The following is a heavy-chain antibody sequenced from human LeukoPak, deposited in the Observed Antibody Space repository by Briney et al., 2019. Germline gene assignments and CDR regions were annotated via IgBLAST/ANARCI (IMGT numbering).Heavy chain of an antibody. V-gene: IGHV3-30-3*01. J-gene: IGHJ4*02. CDR2: IPYDGSNK. D-gene: IGHD1-26*01. Sequence: PGRSLRLSCAASGFTFSSYSMHWVRQAPGKGLEWVAVIPYDGSNKYYADSVKGRFTISRDSSKNTLHLQMNSLRAEDTAVYYCAREVVGASSYWGQGTLVTVSS. CDR1: GFTFSSYS. CDR3: AREVVGASSY.